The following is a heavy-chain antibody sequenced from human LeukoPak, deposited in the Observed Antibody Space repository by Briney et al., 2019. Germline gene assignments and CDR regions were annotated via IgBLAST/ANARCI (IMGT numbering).Heavy chain of an antibody. J-gene: IGHJ3*01. CDR1: GYSISGGYY. V-gene: IGHV4-38-2*01. CDR2: IFHSGSI. Sequence: SETLSLTCAVSGYSISGGYYWGWNRQSPGKGLEWIATIFHSGSIYYNPSLKSRVTLSVDTSKNQFSLKLNSVVAADTAVYYCARMGVSYYYDSSTYYPIAFDVWGQGTMVTVSS. D-gene: IGHD3-22*01. CDR3: ARMGVSYYYDSSTYYPIAFDV.